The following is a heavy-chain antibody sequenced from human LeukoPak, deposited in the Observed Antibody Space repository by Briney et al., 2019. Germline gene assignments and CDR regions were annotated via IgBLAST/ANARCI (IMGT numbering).Heavy chain of an antibody. CDR1: GGSFSGYY. J-gene: IGHJ4*02. CDR3: ASDYEDYFDY. V-gene: IGHV4-34*01. D-gene: IGHD4-17*01. CDR2: INHSGST. Sequence: SETLSLTCAVYGGSFSGYYWSWIRQPPGKGLEWIGEINHSGSTNYNPSLKSRVTISVDTSKNQFSLKLSSVTAADTAVYYCASDYEDYFDYWGQGTLVTVSS.